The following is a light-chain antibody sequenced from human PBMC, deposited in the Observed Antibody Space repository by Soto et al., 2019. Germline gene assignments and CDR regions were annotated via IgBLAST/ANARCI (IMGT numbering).Light chain of an antibody. CDR3: QQYGTSLFS. V-gene: IGKV3-20*01. CDR1: QSFSSSY. J-gene: IGKJ3*01. CDR2: GTS. Sequence: EIVLTQYPGTLSLSPGERATLSCRASQSFSSSYLAWYQQKPGQAPRLLIYGTSSRATGILDRFSGSGSGTDFTLTISRLEPEDFAVYYCQQYGTSLFSFGPGTKVDIK.